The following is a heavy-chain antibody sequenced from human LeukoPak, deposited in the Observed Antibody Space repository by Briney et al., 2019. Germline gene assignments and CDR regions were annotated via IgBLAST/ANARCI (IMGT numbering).Heavy chain of an antibody. J-gene: IGHJ4*02. V-gene: IGHV3-11*06. CDR3: AKDQGSSGWYIPPIFDY. CDR2: ISSSSSYT. CDR1: GFTFSDYY. D-gene: IGHD6-19*01. Sequence: GGSLRLSCAASGFTFSDYYMSWIRQAPGKGLECVSYISSSSSYTNYADSVKGRFTISRDNAKNTLYLQMNSLRAEDTAVYYCAKDQGSSGWYIPPIFDYWGQGTLVTVSS.